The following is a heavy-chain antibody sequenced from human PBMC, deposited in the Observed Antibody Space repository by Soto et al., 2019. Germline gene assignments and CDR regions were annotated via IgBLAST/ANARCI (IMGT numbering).Heavy chain of an antibody. J-gene: IGHJ6*02. CDR3: ARVDSGDSSSWYYYGMDV. CDR1: GYTFTSYG. V-gene: IGHV1-18*01. Sequence: ASVKASCKAPGYTFTSYGISGVRQAPGQALDWMGWISAYNGNTNYAEKLQGRVTMTTDTSTSRAYMERRSLRSDDTAVYYCARVDSGDSSSWYYYGMDVWGQGTTVTVSS. D-gene: IGHD6-13*01. CDR2: ISAYNGNT.